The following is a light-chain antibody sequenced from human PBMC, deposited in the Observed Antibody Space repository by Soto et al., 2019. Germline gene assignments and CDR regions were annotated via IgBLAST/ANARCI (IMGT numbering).Light chain of an antibody. CDR1: SSDVGRYNF. V-gene: IGLV2-14*01. CDR3: TSYRSGSTPVI. Sequence: QSALTQPASVSGSPGQSITISCTGTSSDVGRYNFVSWYQHHPGKAPKLMIYEVTNRPSGVSNRFSGSKSGNTASLTISGLQAEDADDYYCTSYRSGSTPVIFGGGTKLTVL. CDR2: EVT. J-gene: IGLJ2*01.